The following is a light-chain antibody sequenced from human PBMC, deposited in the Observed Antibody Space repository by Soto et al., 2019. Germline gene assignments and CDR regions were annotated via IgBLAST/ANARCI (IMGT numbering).Light chain of an antibody. V-gene: IGLV2-8*01. CDR2: EVT. CDR1: SSDVGGSTY. J-gene: IGLJ2*01. CDR3: GSYGGSSNMI. Sequence: QSALTQPPSASGSPGQSVTISCTGTSSDVGGSTYVSWYQQHPGKAPKLMIYEVTKRPSGVPDRFSGSKSGNTASLTVSGLQAEDEADYYCGSYGGSSNMIFGGGTKLTVL.